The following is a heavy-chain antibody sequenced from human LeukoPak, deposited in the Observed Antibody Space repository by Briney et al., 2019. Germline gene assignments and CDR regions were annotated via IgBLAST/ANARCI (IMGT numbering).Heavy chain of an antibody. V-gene: IGHV3-23*01. CDR2: ISPGGGTT. J-gene: IGHJ4*02. CDR1: GFTFTNEA. CDR3: AKDGYGAVAGITGRVDY. Sequence: GDSLRLSCAVSGFTFTNEAMGWVRQLRGGGLEWVSTISPGGGTTYYAESMKGRFTISRDNSKNTLYLQMNSLRAEDTAVYYCAKDGYGAVAGITGRVDYWGQGTLVTVSS. D-gene: IGHD6-19*01.